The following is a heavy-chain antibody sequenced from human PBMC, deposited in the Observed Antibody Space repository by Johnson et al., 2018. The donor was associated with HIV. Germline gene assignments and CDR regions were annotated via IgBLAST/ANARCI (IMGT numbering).Heavy chain of an antibody. CDR2: ISHDGSNK. V-gene: IGHV3-30-3*01. CDR1: GFTFSSYA. Sequence: QVHLVESGGGVVQPGRSLRLSCAASGFTFSSYAMQWVRQAPGKGLEWVAVISHDGSNKYYAASVKGRFTISRDNSKNTLYLQMNSLRAEDTAVYYCARVQWLILDAFDIWGQGTMVTVSS. CDR3: ARVQWLILDAFDI. J-gene: IGHJ3*02. D-gene: IGHD6-19*01.